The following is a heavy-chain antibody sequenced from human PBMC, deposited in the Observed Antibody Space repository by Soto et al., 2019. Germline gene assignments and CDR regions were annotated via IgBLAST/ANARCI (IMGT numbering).Heavy chain of an antibody. CDR3: ATHPSSLK. Sequence: EVQLVETGGGLVQPGGSLRLSCAASGFTVFNNYMSWVRQAPGEGLEWVSVIFSGGSTSYADSVKGRFTVSRDSSKNTLYLQMNSLRAEDTAVYYCATHPSSLKWGQGPLVTVSP. J-gene: IGHJ4*02. CDR1: GFTVFNNY. V-gene: IGHV3-53*02. CDR2: IFSGGST.